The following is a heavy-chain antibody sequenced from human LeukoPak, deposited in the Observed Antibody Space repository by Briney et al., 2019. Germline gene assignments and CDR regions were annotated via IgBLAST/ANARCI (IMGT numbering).Heavy chain of an antibody. CDR3: ARRRIAAAGTTFDY. D-gene: IGHD6-13*01. Sequence: SETLSLTCTVSGGSITGYYWSWVRQPAGKGLEWIGRIYSDGSTNYNPSLSSRVAMSVSTSKSQFSLKLTSVTAADTAMYYCARRRIAAAGTTFDYWGQGTLVTVSS. J-gene: IGHJ4*02. CDR1: GGSITGYY. CDR2: IYSDGST. V-gene: IGHV4-4*07.